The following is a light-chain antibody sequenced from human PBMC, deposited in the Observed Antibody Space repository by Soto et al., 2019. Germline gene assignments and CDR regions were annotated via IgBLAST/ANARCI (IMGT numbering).Light chain of an antibody. CDR3: QQYNNWPLT. J-gene: IGKJ4*01. V-gene: IGKV3-15*01. CDR2: GAS. Sequence: EIVMTQSPATLSVSPGERATLSCRAGQSVNTNLAWYQQKPGQAPRLLIYGASTRATGIPARFSGSGSGTEFTLSISSLQSEDFALFYCQQYNNWPLTFGGGTKVDIK. CDR1: QSVNTN.